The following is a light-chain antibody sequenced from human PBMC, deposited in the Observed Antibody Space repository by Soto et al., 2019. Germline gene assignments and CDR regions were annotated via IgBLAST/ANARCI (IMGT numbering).Light chain of an antibody. CDR2: AAS. Sequence: EVLLTQSPGTLSLSPGERATLSCRASQSVTSSDLAWYQQRPGRAPILIYAASSRATGIPDRFSASGSGTDFILTISRLEPEDFAVYYCQHYGGSSLTFGGGTKLEI. J-gene: IGKJ4*01. CDR1: QSVTSSD. V-gene: IGKV3-20*01. CDR3: QHYGGSSLT.